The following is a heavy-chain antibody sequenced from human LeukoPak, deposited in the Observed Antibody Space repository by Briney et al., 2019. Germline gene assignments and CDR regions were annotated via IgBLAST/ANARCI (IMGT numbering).Heavy chain of an antibody. Sequence: SETLSLTCAVYGGSFSGYYWSWIRQPPGKGLEWIGEINHSGSTNYNPSLKSRVTISVDTSKNQFSLKLSSVTAADTAVYYCARGRRSGYYSLRPSRENYFDYWGQGTLVTVSS. V-gene: IGHV4-34*01. CDR1: GGSFSGYY. D-gene: IGHD3-3*01. CDR2: INHSGST. J-gene: IGHJ4*02. CDR3: ARGRRSGYYSLRPSRENYFDY.